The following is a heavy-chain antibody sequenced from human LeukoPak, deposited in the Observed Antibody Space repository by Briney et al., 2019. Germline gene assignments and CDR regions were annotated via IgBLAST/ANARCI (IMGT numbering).Heavy chain of an antibody. CDR3: ASNWNDDPYYFDY. V-gene: IGHV1-18*01. Sequence: ASVKVSCKASGYTFTSYGISWVRQAPGQGLEWMGWISAYNGNTNYAQKLQGRVTMTTDASTSTAYMELRSLRSGDTAVYYCASNWNDDPYYFDYWGQGTLVTVSS. J-gene: IGHJ4*02. CDR2: ISAYNGNT. D-gene: IGHD1-20*01. CDR1: GYTFTSYG.